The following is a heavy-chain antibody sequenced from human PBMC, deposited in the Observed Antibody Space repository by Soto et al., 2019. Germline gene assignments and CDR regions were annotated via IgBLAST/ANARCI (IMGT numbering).Heavy chain of an antibody. CDR1: GGSISSYY. D-gene: IGHD7-27*01. V-gene: IGHV4-59*08. CDR3: ARLNWGLGDAFDI. J-gene: IGHJ3*02. Sequence: SETLSLTCTVSGGSISSYYWSWIRQPPGKGLEWIGYIYYSGSTNYNPSLKSRVTISVDTSKNLFSLKLSSVTAADTAGYYCARLNWGLGDAFDIWGQGTMVTVSS. CDR2: IYYSGST.